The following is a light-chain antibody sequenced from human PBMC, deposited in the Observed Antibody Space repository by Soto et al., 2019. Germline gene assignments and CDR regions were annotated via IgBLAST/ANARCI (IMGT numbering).Light chain of an antibody. CDR3: QQYGSSGT. CDR2: DAS. J-gene: IGKJ1*01. CDR1: QSVGSY. V-gene: IGKV3-11*01. Sequence: EIVLVKSPATLSLSPGERATLSCRASQSVGSYLAWYQHKPGQAPRLLISDASNRATGIPARFSGSGSETDFTLTISSLEPEDFAVYYCQQYGSSGTFGQGTKVDIK.